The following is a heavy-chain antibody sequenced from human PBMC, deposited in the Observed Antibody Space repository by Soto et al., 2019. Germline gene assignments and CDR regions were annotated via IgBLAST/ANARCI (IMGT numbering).Heavy chain of an antibody. CDR3: ARGEGLRTAALNFDY. CDR1: GYTFTSYD. D-gene: IGHD6-13*01. Sequence: ASVKVSCKASGYTFTSYDINWVRQATGQGLEWMGWMNPNSGDTGYAQKFQGRVTMTRNTSISTAYMELSSLRSEDTAVYYCARGEGLRTAALNFDYWGQGTLVTVSS. V-gene: IGHV1-8*01. J-gene: IGHJ4*02. CDR2: MNPNSGDT.